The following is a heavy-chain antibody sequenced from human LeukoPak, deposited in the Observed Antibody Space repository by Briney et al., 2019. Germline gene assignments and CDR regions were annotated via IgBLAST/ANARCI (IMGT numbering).Heavy chain of an antibody. CDR3: ATPASEA. Sequence: SETLSLTCTVSGDSISGSIYYWGWLRQPPGKGLEWIESIYYSGSTYHNTSLKRPVTISVDTSKNQFSLNLAAVTAADTAVYYCATPASEAWSQGTLVTVSS. J-gene: IGHJ5*02. V-gene: IGHV4-39*01. D-gene: IGHD6-19*01. CDR2: IYYSGST. CDR1: GDSISGSIYY.